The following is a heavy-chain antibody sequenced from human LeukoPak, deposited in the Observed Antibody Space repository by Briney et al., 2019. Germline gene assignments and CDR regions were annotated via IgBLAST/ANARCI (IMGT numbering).Heavy chain of an antibody. CDR3: ARDYSSGWPGY. CDR1: GFTFSSYW. J-gene: IGHJ4*02. D-gene: IGHD6-19*01. Sequence: GGSLRLSCAASGFTFSSYWMSWVRQAPGKGLEWVANIKQDGSQKYYVDSVKGRFTISRDNAKNSLYLQMNSLRAEDTAVYYCARDYSSGWPGYWGQGTLVTVSS. V-gene: IGHV3-7*01. CDR2: IKQDGSQK.